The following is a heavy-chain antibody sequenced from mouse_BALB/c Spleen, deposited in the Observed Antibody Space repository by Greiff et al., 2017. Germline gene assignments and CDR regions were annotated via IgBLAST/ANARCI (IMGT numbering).Heavy chain of an antibody. CDR1: GFTFSSFG. CDR2: ISSGSSTI. CDR3: ARSIGTFYYAMDY. Sequence: EVQLVESGGGLVQPGGSRKLSCAASGFTFSSFGMHWVRQAPEKGLEWVAYISSGSSTIYYADTVKGRFTISRDNPKNTLFLQMTSLRSKDTAMYYCARSIGTFYYAMDYWGQGTSVTVSA. J-gene: IGHJ4*01. V-gene: IGHV5-17*02.